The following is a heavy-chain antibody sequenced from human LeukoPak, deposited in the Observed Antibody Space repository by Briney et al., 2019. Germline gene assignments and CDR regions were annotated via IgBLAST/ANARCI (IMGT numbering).Heavy chain of an antibody. CDR1: GGPFSGYF. D-gene: IGHD3-10*01. Sequence: SETLSLTCAVSGGPFSGYFWSWIRQPPGKGLEWIGYIYYSGSTNYNPSLKSRVTISVDTSKNQFSLKLSSVTAADTAVYYCAREEADYYGSGSYYNGKFDPWGQGTLVTVSS. CDR2: IYYSGST. CDR3: AREEADYYGSGSYYNGKFDP. J-gene: IGHJ5*02. V-gene: IGHV4-59*01.